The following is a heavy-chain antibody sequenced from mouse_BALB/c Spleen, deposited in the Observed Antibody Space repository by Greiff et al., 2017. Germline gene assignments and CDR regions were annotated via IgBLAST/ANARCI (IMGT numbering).Heavy chain of an antibody. Sequence: EVKLMESGGGLVKPGGSLKLSCAASGFTFSSYAMSWVRQTPEKRLEWVASISSGGSTYYPDSVKGRFTISRDNARNILYLQMSSLRSEDTAMYYCARGRDYDGVYFDYWGQGTTLTVSS. J-gene: IGHJ2*01. V-gene: IGHV5-6-5*01. CDR1: GFTFSSYA. CDR3: ARGRDYDGVYFDY. D-gene: IGHD2-4*01. CDR2: ISSGGST.